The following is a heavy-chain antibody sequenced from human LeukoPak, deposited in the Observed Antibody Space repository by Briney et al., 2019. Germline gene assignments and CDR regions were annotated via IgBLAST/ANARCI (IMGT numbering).Heavy chain of an antibody. CDR1: GFTFSVSA. CDR2: ISSSGSTI. D-gene: IGHD6-13*01. V-gene: IGHV3-48*03. J-gene: IGHJ4*02. CDR3: ARSPGIAAAIDY. Sequence: GGSLRLSCAASGFTFSVSAIHWVRQAPGKGLEWVSYISSSGSTIYYADSVKGRFTISRDNAKNSLYLQMNSLRAEDTAVYYCARSPGIAAAIDYWGQGTLVTVSS.